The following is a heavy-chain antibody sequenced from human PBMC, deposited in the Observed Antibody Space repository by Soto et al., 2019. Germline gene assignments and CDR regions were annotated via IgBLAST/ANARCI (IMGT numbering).Heavy chain of an antibody. J-gene: IGHJ6*03. D-gene: IGHD2-21*01. CDR2: IYSGGST. V-gene: IGHV3-66*01. Sequence: GGSLRLSCAASGFTVSSKYMSWVRKAPGKGLEWVSVIYSGGSTYYADSVKGRFTISRDNSKNTLYLQMNSLRAEDTAVYYCARVVRTQNYYYYMDVWGKGTTVTVS. CDR1: GFTVSSKY. CDR3: ARVVRTQNYYYYMDV.